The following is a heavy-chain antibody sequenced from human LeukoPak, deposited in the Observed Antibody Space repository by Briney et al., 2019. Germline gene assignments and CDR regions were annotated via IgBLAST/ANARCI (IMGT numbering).Heavy chain of an antibody. CDR1: GFTFGNFY. Sequence: GGSLRLSCAASGFTFGNFYMHWVRQAPGKGLEYVSAISTSGDSTSYTNSVKGRFTMFRDNSKNTLYLQMGSLRAEDMAVYYCARAPRYFGSGLYYFGFWGQGTLVTVSS. D-gene: IGHD3-10*01. CDR2: ISTSGDST. CDR3: ARAPRYFGSGLYYFGF. V-gene: IGHV3-64*01. J-gene: IGHJ4*02.